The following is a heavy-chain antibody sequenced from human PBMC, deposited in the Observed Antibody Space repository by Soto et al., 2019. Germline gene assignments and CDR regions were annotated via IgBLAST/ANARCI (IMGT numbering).Heavy chain of an antibody. CDR1: GYSFTSYW. CDR3: ATTHPQGSGSSRSNYHYYGMDV. V-gene: IGHV5-51*01. CDR2: IYPGDSDT. D-gene: IGHD3-10*01. Sequence: PGESLRISCKGSGYSFTSYWIGWVRQMPGKGLEWMGIIYPGDSDTRYSPSFQGQVTISADKSISTAYLQWSSLKASDTAMYYCATTHPQGSGSSRSNYHYYGMDVWGQGTTVTVSS. J-gene: IGHJ6*02.